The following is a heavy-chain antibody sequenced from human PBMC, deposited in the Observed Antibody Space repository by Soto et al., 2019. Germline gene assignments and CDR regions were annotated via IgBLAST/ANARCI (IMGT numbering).Heavy chain of an antibody. CDR2: INHSGST. CDR3: ARRPDYDFWRGYYLYYFDY. CDR1: GGSFSGYY. Sequence: PSETLSLTCAVYGGSFSGYYWSWIRQPPGKGLEWIGEINHSGSTNYNPSLKSRVTISVDTSKNQFSLKLSSVTAADTAVYYCARRPDYDFWRGYYLYYFDYWGQGTLVTVSS. V-gene: IGHV4-34*01. J-gene: IGHJ4*02. D-gene: IGHD3-3*01.